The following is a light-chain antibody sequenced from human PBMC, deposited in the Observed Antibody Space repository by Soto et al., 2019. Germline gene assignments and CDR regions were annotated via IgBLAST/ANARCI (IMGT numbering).Light chain of an antibody. CDR2: DVT. J-gene: IGLJ1*01. CDR1: SIDVDDY. Sequence: QSALTQPRSVSGSPGQSVTISCSGTSIDVDDYVSWYQQHPGKAPKVIIYDVTERPSGVPDRFSGSKSGNAASLTVSGLQADDEADYHCCAHVGSSTYAFGSGTKVTVL. CDR3: CAHVGSSTYA. V-gene: IGLV2-11*01.